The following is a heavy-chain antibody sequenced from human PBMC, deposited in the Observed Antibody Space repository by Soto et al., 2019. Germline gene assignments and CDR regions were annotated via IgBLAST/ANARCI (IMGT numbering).Heavy chain of an antibody. CDR3: ANSWTALTTGFDF. CDR2: ISSDGSEK. D-gene: IGHD2-21*02. V-gene: IGHV3-30*18. Sequence: GGSLRLSCVASGFTFSNYAMHWVLQAPGKGLGWVAVISSDGSEKYYLDSVRDRFTISRDNSKNTLYLQMNNLRPEDTAMYYCANSWTALTTGFDFWGQGALVTVSS. CDR1: GFTFSNYA. J-gene: IGHJ4*02.